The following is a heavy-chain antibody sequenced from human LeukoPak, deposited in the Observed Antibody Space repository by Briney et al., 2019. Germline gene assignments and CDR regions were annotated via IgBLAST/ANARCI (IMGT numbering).Heavy chain of an antibody. CDR2: IRSKAYGGTT. J-gene: IGHJ6*03. Sequence: GGSLRLSCTASGFTFGDYAMSWVRQAPGKGLEWVGFIRSKAYGGTTEYAASVKGRLTISRDDSKSIAYLQMNSLKTEDTAVYYCTREVYIVVVPAAPRGVYYYYYMDVWGKGTTVTVSS. D-gene: IGHD2-2*01. CDR1: GFTFGDYA. V-gene: IGHV3-49*04. CDR3: TREVYIVVVPAAPRGVYYYYYMDV.